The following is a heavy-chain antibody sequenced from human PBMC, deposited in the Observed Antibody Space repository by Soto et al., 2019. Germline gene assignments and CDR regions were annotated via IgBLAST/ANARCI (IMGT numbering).Heavy chain of an antibody. Sequence: ASVKVSCKAAGYTFTGYYIHWVRQAPGQGLEWMGSISPHSGGPNYAQRFQGRVTMTRDTSMTTVYMEMSGLTSDDTAVYYCAREEQTGANYYLDYWGQGTLVTVSS. D-gene: IGHD7-27*01. J-gene: IGHJ4*02. V-gene: IGHV1-2*02. CDR2: ISPHSGGP. CDR3: AREEQTGANYYLDY. CDR1: GYTFTGYY.